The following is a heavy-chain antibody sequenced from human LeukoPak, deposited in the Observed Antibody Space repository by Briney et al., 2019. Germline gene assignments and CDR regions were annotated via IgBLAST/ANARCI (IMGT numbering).Heavy chain of an antibody. V-gene: IGHV3-74*01. CDR3: ARFCSGGSCYSGYYYYGMDV. J-gene: IGHJ6*02. D-gene: IGHD2-15*01. CDR2: INSDGSST. Sequence: PGGSLRLSYAASGFTFSSYWMHWVRQAPGKGLVWVSRINSDGSSTSYVDSVKGRFTISRDNAKNTLYLQMNSLRAEDTAVYYCARFCSGGSCYSGYYYYGMDVWGQGTTVTVSS. CDR1: GFTFSSYW.